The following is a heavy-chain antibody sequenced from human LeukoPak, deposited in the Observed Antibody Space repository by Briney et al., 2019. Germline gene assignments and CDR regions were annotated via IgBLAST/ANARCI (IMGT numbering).Heavy chain of an antibody. CDR3: AGGPVNDFWSGYNH. CDR1: GDSVSSNSAA. Sequence: SQTLSLTCAISGDSVSSNSAAWNWIRQSPSRGLEWLGRTYYRSKWYKDYAVSVKSRITINPDTSKNQFSLQLNSVTPEDTAVYYCAGGPVNDFWSGYNHWGQGTLVTVSS. CDR2: TYYRSKWYK. J-gene: IGHJ5*02. V-gene: IGHV6-1*01. D-gene: IGHD3-3*01.